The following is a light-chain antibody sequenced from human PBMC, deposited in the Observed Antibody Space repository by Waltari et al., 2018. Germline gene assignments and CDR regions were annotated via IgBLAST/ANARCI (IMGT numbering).Light chain of an antibody. CDR1: TLRNYD. CDR3: NSRDSSGNHLRI. Sequence: SSELTQDHAVSVALGQTGSITCQGDTLRNYDANWYQQRPGQAPLLVIYGKNNRPSGIPDRFSASNSGNTASLTITGAQAEDEADYFCNSRDSSGNHLRIFGGGTKLTVL. J-gene: IGLJ2*01. V-gene: IGLV3-19*01. CDR2: GKN.